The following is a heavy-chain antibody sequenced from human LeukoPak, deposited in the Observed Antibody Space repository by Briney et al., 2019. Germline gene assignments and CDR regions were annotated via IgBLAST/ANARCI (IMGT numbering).Heavy chain of an antibody. CDR3: ARDLLRYDFDY. D-gene: IGHD2-15*01. V-gene: IGHV3-7*03. CDR2: IKQDGSEK. J-gene: IGHJ4*02. CDR1: GFTFSSYW. Sequence: GGSLRLSCAASGFTFSSYWMSWLRQAPGKGLEWVANIKQDGSEKYYVDSVKGRFTISRDNAKNSLYLQMNSLRAEDTAVYYCARDLLRYDFDYWGQGTLVTVSS.